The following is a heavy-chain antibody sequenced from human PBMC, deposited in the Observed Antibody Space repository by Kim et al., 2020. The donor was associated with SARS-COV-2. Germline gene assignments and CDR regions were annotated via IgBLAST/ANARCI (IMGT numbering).Heavy chain of an antibody. J-gene: IGHJ5*02. V-gene: IGHV1-18*01. CDR1: GYTFTSYG. CDR2: ISAYNGDT. CDR3: ARSGCSGGSCYSGRYFDP. Sequence: ASVKVSCKASGYTFTSYGVIWVRQAPGQGLEWMGWISAYNGDTKRAQKLQGRITLTTETSTSTAYMELRSLRSDDTAVYYCARSGCSGGSCYSGRYFDPWGQGTLVTVSS. D-gene: IGHD2-15*01.